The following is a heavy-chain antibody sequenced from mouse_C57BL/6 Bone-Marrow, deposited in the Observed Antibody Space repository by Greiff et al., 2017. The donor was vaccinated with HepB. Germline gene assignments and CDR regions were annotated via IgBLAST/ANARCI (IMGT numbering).Heavy chain of an antibody. CDR3: ARTLFTD. CDR2: IYPGSGNT. D-gene: IGHD1-1*01. J-gene: IGHJ1*03. CDR1: GYTFTDYY. Sequence: VQLQESGAELVRPGASVKLSCKASGYTFTDYYINWVKQRPGQGLEWIARIYPGSGNTYYNEKFKGKATLTAEKSSSTAYMQLSSLTSEDSAVYFCARTLFTDWGTGTTVTVSS. V-gene: IGHV1-76*01.